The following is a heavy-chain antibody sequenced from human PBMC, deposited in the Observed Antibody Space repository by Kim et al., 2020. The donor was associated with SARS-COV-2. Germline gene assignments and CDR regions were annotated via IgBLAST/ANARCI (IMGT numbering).Heavy chain of an antibody. J-gene: IGHJ3*02. Sequence: TYYGDSVKGPLTTSRDNATNRLYLQVNSMRAEDKALCYCAKMMVRTTYDIWGQGTLVTVSS. V-gene: IGHV3-23*01. D-gene: IGHD3-10*01. CDR2: T. CDR3: AKMMVRTTYDI.